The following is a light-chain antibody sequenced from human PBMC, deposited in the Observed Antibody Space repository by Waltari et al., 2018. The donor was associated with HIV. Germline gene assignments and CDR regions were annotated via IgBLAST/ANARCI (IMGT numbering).Light chain of an antibody. CDR3: QQSDSTPR. CDR1: QNIISY. CDR2: AAS. Sequence: DIQMTQSPSSLSASVGDRVTITCRASQNIISYLNWYQQKPGKAPKLLIDAASSLQSGGPARSSRSGSGTDFTLTISRLQPEDLATYYCQQSDSTPRFGPGTKVEIK. V-gene: IGKV1-39*01. J-gene: IGKJ3*01.